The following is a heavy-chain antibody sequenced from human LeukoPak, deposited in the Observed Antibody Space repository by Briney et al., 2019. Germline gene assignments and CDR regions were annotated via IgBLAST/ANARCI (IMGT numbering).Heavy chain of an antibody. CDR3: ARVLGSMTTVTNFDY. CDR2: ISYDGSNK. D-gene: IGHD4-17*01. Sequence: GGSLRLSCAASGFTFSSYAMHWVRQAPGKGLEWVAVISYDGSNKYYADSVKGRFTISRDNSKNTLYLQMNSLRAEDTAVYYCARVLGSMTTVTNFDYWGQGTLVTVSS. CDR1: GFTFSSYA. V-gene: IGHV3-30-3*01. J-gene: IGHJ4*02.